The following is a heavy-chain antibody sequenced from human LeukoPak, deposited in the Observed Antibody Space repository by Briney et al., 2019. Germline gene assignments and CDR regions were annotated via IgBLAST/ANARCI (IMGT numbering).Heavy chain of an antibody. CDR2: IGRQGDSDAT. D-gene: IGHD3-9*01. CDR3: AGDYNFLTGLNY. V-gene: IGHV3-73*01. Sequence: PGGSLRLSCAASGLTFSGSGIHWVRQASGKGLEWLGRIGRQGDSDATRYAASLKGIFTISRVDPRNTAYLQMNSLKTEDTAVYYCAGDYNFLTGLNYWGQGTLVTVSS. J-gene: IGHJ4*02. CDR1: GLTFSGSG.